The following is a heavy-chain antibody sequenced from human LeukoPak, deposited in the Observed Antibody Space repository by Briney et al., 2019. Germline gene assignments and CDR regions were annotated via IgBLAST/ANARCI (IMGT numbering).Heavy chain of an antibody. CDR1: GFTFSSYA. CDR2: ISGSGGST. Sequence: PGGSLRLSCAASGFTFSSYAMSWDRQAPGKGLEWVSSISGSGGSTYYADSVKGRFTISRDNSKNTLYLQMNSLRVEDTAIYYCAKALSGWYDFDFWGQGTLVTVSS. V-gene: IGHV3-23*01. J-gene: IGHJ4*02. CDR3: AKALSGWYDFDF. D-gene: IGHD6-13*01.